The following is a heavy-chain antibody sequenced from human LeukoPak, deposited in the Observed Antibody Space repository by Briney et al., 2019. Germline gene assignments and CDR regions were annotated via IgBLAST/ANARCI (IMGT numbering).Heavy chain of an antibody. J-gene: IGHJ4*02. Sequence: SETLSLTCTVSDDSIYSSTYYWGWIRQPPGKGLEWIGSIYYSGSTYYNPSLKSRVTISVDTSKNQFSLKLSSVTAADTAMYYCARGSSAYYTPPDYWGQGTLVTVSS. V-gene: IGHV4-39*07. D-gene: IGHD3-22*01. CDR2: IYYSGST. CDR3: ARGSSAYYTPPDY. CDR1: DDSIYSSTYY.